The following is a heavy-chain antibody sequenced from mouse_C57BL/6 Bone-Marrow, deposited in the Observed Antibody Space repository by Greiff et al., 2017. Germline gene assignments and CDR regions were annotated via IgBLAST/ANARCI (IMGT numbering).Heavy chain of an antibody. D-gene: IGHD1-1*01. CDR1: GFTFSSYA. CDR2: ISDGGSYT. J-gene: IGHJ4*01. Sequence: EVQLQESGGGLVKPGGSLKLSCAASGFTFSSYAMSWVRQTPEKRLEWVATISDGGSYTYYPDNVKGRFTISRDNAKNKLYLQMSQLKSEDTAMYYCARDSTVVGYYAMDYWGQGTSVTVSS. CDR3: ARDSTVVGYYAMDY. V-gene: IGHV5-4*01.